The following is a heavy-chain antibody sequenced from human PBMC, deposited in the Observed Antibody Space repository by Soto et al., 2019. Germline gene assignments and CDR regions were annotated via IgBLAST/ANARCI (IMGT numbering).Heavy chain of an antibody. CDR1: GASTSSSY. V-gene: IGHV4-59*01. D-gene: IGHD3-22*01. J-gene: IGHJ3*02. Sequence: SETLSLTCTVSGASTSSSYWSWIRQSPGKGLEWIGYVHYSGSTKYNPSLKSRVTISVDTSKNQFSLKLSSVTDADTAVYYCARGYYDSNGQSNTFDIWGQGTMVTVSS. CDR2: VHYSGST. CDR3: ARGYYDSNGQSNTFDI.